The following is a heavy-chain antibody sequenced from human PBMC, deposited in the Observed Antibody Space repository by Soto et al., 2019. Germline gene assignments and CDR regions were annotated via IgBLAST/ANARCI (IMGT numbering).Heavy chain of an antibody. V-gene: IGHV3-33*03. J-gene: IGHJ3*01. CDR1: GFPFDRYA. CDR3: AKGRIAVAAGAFDS. D-gene: IGHD6-19*01. CDR2: IWYDGSYT. Sequence: QVHLAESGGGVVQPGTSLRLSCAASGFPFDRYAIHWVRQAPGKGLEWVAAIWYDGSYTYYGESVKGQFLISRDNSKNTVFLEMNSLRAEDAAVYFCAKGRIAVAAGAFDSWGPGTRVIVSS.